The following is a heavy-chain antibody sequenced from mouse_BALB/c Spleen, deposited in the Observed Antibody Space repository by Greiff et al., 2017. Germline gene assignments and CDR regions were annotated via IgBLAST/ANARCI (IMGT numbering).Heavy chain of an antibody. CDR3: ASIYYDYDFDY. D-gene: IGHD2-4*01. CDR2: ILPGSGST. V-gene: IGHV1-9*01. Sequence: QVQLQQSGAELMKPGASVKISCKATGYTFSSYWIEWVKQRPGHGLEWIGEILPGSGSTNYNEKFKGKATFTADTSSNTAYMQLSSLTSEDSAVYYCASIYYDYDFDYWGQGTTFTVSS. CDR1: GYTFSSYW. J-gene: IGHJ2*01.